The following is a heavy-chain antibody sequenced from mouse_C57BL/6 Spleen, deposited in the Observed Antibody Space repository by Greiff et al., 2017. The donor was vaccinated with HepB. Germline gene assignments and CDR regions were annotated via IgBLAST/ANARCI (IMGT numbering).Heavy chain of an antibody. Sequence: QVQLQQSGAELVKPGASVKLSCKASGYTFTSYWMHWVKQRPGQGLEWIGMIHPNSGSTNYNEKFKSKATLTVDKSSSTAYMQLSSLTSEDSAVYYCARIYYDYDGYAMDYWGQGTSVTVSS. V-gene: IGHV1-64*01. D-gene: IGHD2-4*01. CDR1: GYTFTSYW. CDR3: ARIYYDYDGYAMDY. CDR2: IHPNSGST. J-gene: IGHJ4*01.